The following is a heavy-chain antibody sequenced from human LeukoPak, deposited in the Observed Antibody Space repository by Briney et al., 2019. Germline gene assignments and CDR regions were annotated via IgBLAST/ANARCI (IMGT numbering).Heavy chain of an antibody. CDR1: GFTLSSYA. Sequence: GGSLRLSCAASGFTLSSYAMSWVRQAPGKGLEWVSSIYRYYADSVRGRFTVSRDNAKNSLYLQMSSLRAEDTAVYYCARAPYYYYDSGSGTRVTGNPDYWGQGTLVTVSS. V-gene: IGHV3-21*01. J-gene: IGHJ4*02. CDR3: ARAPYYYYDSGSGTRVTGNPDY. CDR2: IYR. D-gene: IGHD3-10*01.